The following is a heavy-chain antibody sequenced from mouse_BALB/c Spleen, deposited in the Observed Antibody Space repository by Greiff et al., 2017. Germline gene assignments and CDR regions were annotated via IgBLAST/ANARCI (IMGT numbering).Heavy chain of an antibody. CDR1: GFNIKDYY. J-gene: IGHJ1*01. D-gene: IGHD2-1*01. V-gene: IGHV14-4*02. Sequence: EVKLVESGAELVRSGASVKLSCTASGFNIKDYYMHWVKQRPEQGLEWIGWIDPENGDTEYAPKFQGKATMTADTSSNTAYLQLSSLTSEDTAVYYWNAPYGNHWDFDGWGAGTTVTVSS. CDR3: NAPYGNHWDFDG. CDR2: IDPENGDT.